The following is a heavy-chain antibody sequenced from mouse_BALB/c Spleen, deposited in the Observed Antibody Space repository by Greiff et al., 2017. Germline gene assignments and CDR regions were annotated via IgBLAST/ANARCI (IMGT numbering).Heavy chain of an antibody. CDR2: INPGSGGT. D-gene: IGHD2-14*01. CDR1: GYAFTNYL. Sequence: VQLQQSGAELVRPGTSVKVSCKASGYAFTNYLIEWVKQRPGQGLEWIGVINPGSGGTNYNEKFKGKATLTADKSSSTAYMQLSSLTSDDSAVYFCARSDYRYGYAMDYWGQGTSVTVSS. V-gene: IGHV1-54*03. J-gene: IGHJ4*01. CDR3: ARSDYRYGYAMDY.